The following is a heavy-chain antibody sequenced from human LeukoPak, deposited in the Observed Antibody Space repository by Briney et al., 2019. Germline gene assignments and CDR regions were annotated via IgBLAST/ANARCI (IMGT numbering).Heavy chain of an antibody. CDR3: ARDKIAVAGTGAFDI. J-gene: IGHJ3*02. D-gene: IGHD6-19*01. CDR2: ISGSTTDI. V-gene: IGHV3-21*01. CDR1: GFTFSNYG. Sequence: SGGSLRLSCAASGFTFSNYGMHWVRQAPGKGLEWVSYISGSTTDIYYADSVKGRFTISRDNAKKSLYLQMNSLRAEDTAVYYCARDKIAVAGTGAFDIWGQGTMVTVSS.